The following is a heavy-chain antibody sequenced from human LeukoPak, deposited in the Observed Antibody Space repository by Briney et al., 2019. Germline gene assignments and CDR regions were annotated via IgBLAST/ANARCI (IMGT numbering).Heavy chain of an antibody. D-gene: IGHD6-13*01. J-gene: IGHJ4*02. CDR2: IIPILGIA. V-gene: IGHV1-69*04. CDR3: AREMAAAGTPNFDY. CDR1: GGTFSSYA. Sequence: SVKVSCKASGGTFSSYATSWVRQAPGQGLEWMGRIIPILGIANYAQKFQGRVTITADKSTSTAYMELSSLRSEDTAVYYCAREMAAAGTPNFDYWGQGTLVTVSS.